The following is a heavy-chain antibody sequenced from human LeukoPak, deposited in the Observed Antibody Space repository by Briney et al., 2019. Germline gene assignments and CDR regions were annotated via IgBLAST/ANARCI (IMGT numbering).Heavy chain of an antibody. Sequence: GGSLRLSCAASGFTFDDYAMHWVRQAPGKGLEWVSGISWNSGSTGYADSVKGRFTISRDNAKNSLYLQMNSLRAEDTALYYCARVVGRNVYYYYYMDVWGKGTTVTVSS. J-gene: IGHJ6*03. CDR2: ISWNSGST. CDR3: ARVVGRNVYYYYYMDV. V-gene: IGHV3-20*04. CDR1: GFTFDDYA. D-gene: IGHD1-1*01.